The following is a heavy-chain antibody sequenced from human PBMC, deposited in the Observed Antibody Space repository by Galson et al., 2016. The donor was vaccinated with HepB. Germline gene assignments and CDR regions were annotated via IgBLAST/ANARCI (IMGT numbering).Heavy chain of an antibody. CDR2: ISSSGTTT. Sequence: SLRLSCAASGFTFSRYEMNWVRQAPGKGLEWVSYISSSGTTTYYADSVRGRFTISRDNSNHVLYLHMNSLRAEDTAVYHCAKGSYYGLAYLYGLDVWGQGTTVTVSS. D-gene: IGHD3-10*01. V-gene: IGHV3-48*03. J-gene: IGHJ6*02. CDR3: AKGSYYGLAYLYGLDV. CDR1: GFTFSRYE.